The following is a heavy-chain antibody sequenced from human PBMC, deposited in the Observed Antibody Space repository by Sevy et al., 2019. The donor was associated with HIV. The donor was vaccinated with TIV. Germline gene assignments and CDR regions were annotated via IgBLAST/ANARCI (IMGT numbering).Heavy chain of an antibody. CDR1: GFTFSSYA. CDR3: TRDLPPSATTVAHFDD. V-gene: IGHV3-48*03. J-gene: IGHJ4*02. Sequence: GGSLRLSCAASGFTFSSYAMNWVRQAPGKGLEWVSFISYSGSTISYSDSMKGRFTISRDNAKNSLFLQMNSLRAEDTAVYYCTRDLPPSATTVAHFDDWGQGTLVTVSS. D-gene: IGHD4-17*01. CDR2: ISYSGSTI.